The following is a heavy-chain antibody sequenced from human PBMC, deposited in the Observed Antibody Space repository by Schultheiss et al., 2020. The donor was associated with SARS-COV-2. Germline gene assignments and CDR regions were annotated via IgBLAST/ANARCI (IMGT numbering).Heavy chain of an antibody. Sequence: GGSLRLSCAASGYTFSYYYMSGVRQAPGKGLEWVSYISSSGSTIYYADSVKGRFTISRDNAKNSLYLQMNSLRAEDTAVYYCARAMAGGVLTYGMDVWGQGTTVTVSS. D-gene: IGHD4/OR15-4a*01. J-gene: IGHJ6*02. CDR1: GYTFSYYY. CDR3: ARAMAGGVLTYGMDV. CDR2: ISSSGSTI. V-gene: IGHV3-11*04.